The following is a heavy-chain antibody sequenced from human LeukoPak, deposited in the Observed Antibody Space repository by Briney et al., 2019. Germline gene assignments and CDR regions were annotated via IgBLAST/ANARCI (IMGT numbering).Heavy chain of an antibody. V-gene: IGHV3-30*19. D-gene: IGHD1-26*01. J-gene: IGHJ4*02. CDR2: ISYDGRTT. Sequence: GGSLRLSCAASGFTFSSYGMHWVRQAPGKGLVWVAGISYDGRTTYYADSVKGRFTVSKDTSRYTLYLEMDSLRPEDTAIYYCTRDAIGGARSFDSWGQGILVSVSS. CDR1: GFTFSSYG. CDR3: TRDAIGGARSFDS.